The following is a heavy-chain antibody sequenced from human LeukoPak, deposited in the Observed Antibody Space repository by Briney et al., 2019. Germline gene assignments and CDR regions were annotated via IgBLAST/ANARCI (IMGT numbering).Heavy chain of an antibody. Sequence: GGSLRLSCAASGFTFSGSAMHWVRQAPGKGLEWVVFIRYDGSNKYYADSVKGRFTISRDNSKNTLYLQMNSLRAEDTAVYYCAKDRTTMPAWERDAFDIWGQGTMVTVSS. V-gene: IGHV3-30*02. J-gene: IGHJ3*02. D-gene: IGHD2-2*01. CDR3: AKDRTTMPAWERDAFDI. CDR2: IRYDGSNK. CDR1: GFTFSGSA.